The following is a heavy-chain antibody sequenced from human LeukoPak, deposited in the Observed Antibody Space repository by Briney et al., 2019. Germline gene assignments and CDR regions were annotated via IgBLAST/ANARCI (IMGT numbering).Heavy chain of an antibody. J-gene: IGHJ4*02. CDR2: IYYSGST. D-gene: IGHD3/OR15-3a*01. Sequence: SETLSLTCTVSGGSISSDPYYWSWIRQPPGKGLEWIGSIYYSGSTYYNPSLKSRVTISVDTSKNQFSLKLSSVTAADTAVYYCAWGLGGFDYWGQGTLVTVSS. CDR1: GGSISSDPYY. V-gene: IGHV4-39*01. CDR3: AWGLGGFDY.